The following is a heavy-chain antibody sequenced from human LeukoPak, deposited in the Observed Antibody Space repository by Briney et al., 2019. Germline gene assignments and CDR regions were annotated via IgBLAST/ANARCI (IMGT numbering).Heavy chain of an antibody. J-gene: IGHJ6*03. CDR3: ARDNRGWQGIAARPKRSDYYYMDV. D-gene: IGHD6-6*01. Sequence: AESLRLSCVVSGFTFITYCMSWVRQVPGKGLEWVSSISSSGNSIYYAASVKGRFTISRNNAKNSLYLQMNSLRAEDTAVYYCARDNRGWQGIAARPKRSDYYYMDVWGKGTTVTISS. CDR1: GFTFITYC. CDR2: ISSSGNSI. V-gene: IGHV3-21*01.